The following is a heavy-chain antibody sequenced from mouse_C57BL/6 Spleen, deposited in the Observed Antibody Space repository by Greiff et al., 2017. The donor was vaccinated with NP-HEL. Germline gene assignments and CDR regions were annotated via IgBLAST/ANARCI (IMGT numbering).Heavy chain of an antibody. Sequence: VQLQQSGPELVKPGDSVKISCKASGYSFTGYFMNWVMQSHGKSLEWIGRINPYNGDTFYNQKFKGKATLTVDKSSSTAHMELRSLTSEDSAVYYCATYGSSYDYFDYWGQGTTLTVSS. CDR2: INPYNGDT. CDR1: GYSFTGYF. J-gene: IGHJ2*01. V-gene: IGHV1-20*01. CDR3: ATYGSSYDYFDY. D-gene: IGHD1-1*01.